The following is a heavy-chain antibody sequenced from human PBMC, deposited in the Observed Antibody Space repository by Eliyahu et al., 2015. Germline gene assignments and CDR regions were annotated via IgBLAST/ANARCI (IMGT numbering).Heavy chain of an antibody. J-gene: IGHJ4*02. D-gene: IGHD4-11*01. Sequence: EVQLVQSGAEVKKPGXSLKISCKGSGYSFTSYWIGWVRQMPGKGLEWMGIIYPGDSDTRYSPSFQGQVTISADKSISTAYLQWSSLKASDTAMYYCARPLLYSNYEGDDDYWGQGTLVTVSS. CDR1: GYSFTSYW. CDR3: ARPLLYSNYEGDDDY. CDR2: IYPGDSDT. V-gene: IGHV5-51*01.